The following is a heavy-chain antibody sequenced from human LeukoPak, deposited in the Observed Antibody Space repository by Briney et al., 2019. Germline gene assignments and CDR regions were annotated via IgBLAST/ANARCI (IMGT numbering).Heavy chain of an antibody. Sequence: PGGSLRLSCAASGFIFNSYSMSWVSQAPGKGLEWVSAISSSSSYKFNADSVKGRFTISRDNARNLLYLQMNSLRAEDTAVYYCVRDNRDSFDIWGQGTMVTVSS. V-gene: IGHV3-21*01. CDR1: GFIFNSYS. CDR3: VRDNRDSFDI. J-gene: IGHJ3*02. CDR2: ISSSSSYK.